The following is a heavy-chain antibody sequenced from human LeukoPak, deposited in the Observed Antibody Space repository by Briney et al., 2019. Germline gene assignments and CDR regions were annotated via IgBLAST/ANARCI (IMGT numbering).Heavy chain of an antibody. CDR1: GGTFSSYA. D-gene: IGHD6-6*01. J-gene: IGHJ4*02. V-gene: IGHV1-69*04. CDR3: ARVMGKSSSSKAIDY. Sequence: GASVKVSCKASGGTFSSYAISWVRQAPGQGLEWMGRIIPILGIANYAQKFQGRVTITADKSTSTAYMELSSLRSEDTAVYYCARVMGKSSSSKAIDYWGQGTLVTVSS. CDR2: IIPILGIA.